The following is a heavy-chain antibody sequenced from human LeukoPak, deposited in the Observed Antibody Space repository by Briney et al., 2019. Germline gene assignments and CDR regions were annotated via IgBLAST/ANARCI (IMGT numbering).Heavy chain of an antibody. Sequence: GASVKVSCKVSGYTLTELSMHWVRQAPGKGLEWMGGFDPEDGETIYAQKFQGRVTMTEDTSTDTAYMELSSLRSEDTAVYYCAGLQGPYYYYGMDVWGQGTTVTVSS. V-gene: IGHV1-24*01. CDR2: FDPEDGET. J-gene: IGHJ6*02. CDR3: AGLQGPYYYYGMDV. CDR1: GYTLTELS.